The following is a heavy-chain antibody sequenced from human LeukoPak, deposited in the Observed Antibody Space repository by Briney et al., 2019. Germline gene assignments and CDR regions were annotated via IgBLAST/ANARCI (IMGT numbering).Heavy chain of an antibody. J-gene: IGHJ4*02. V-gene: IGHV3-15*01. Sequence: GGSLRLSCAASGFTFSNAWMSWVRQAPGKGLEWVGRIKSKTDGGTTDYAAPVKGTFTISRDDSKNTLYMQMNSLKTEYTAVYYCTTDLYRGYCSGGSCHGDYWGQGTLVTVSS. CDR1: GFTFSNAW. D-gene: IGHD2-15*01. CDR2: IKSKTDGGTT. CDR3: TTDLYRGYCSGGSCHGDY.